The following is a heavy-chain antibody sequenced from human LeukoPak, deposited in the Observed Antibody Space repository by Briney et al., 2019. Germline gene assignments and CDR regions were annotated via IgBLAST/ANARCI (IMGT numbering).Heavy chain of an antibody. D-gene: IGHD3-22*01. CDR3: ARPSASYYYDSSGYSRGLYFDY. Sequence: KPSETLSLTCAVYGGSFSGYYWSWIRQPPGKGLEWIGEINHSGSTNYNPSLKSRVTISVDTSKNQFSLKLSSVTAADTAVYYCARPSASYYYDSSGYSRGLYFDYWGQGTLVTVSS. J-gene: IGHJ4*02. V-gene: IGHV4-34*01. CDR2: INHSGST. CDR1: GGSFSGYY.